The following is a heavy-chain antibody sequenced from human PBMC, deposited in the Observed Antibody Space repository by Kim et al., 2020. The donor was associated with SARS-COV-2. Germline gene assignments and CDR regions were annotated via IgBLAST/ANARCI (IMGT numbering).Heavy chain of an antibody. CDR3: ASDGKSGTENPIDAFDI. J-gene: IGHJ3*02. D-gene: IGHD1-1*01. Sequence: SVKVSCKASGGAFSYYGISWMRQAPGQGLEWVGGIIPLFRTAKYAQNFQGRVSITTDESTRTAFMEMSSLRVEETAVYYCASDGKSGTENPIDAFDIWG. CDR2: IIPLFRTA. CDR1: GGAFSYYG. V-gene: IGHV1-69*05.